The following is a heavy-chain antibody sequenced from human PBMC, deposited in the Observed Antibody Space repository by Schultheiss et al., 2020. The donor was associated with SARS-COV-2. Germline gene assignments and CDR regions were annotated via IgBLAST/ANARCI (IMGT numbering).Heavy chain of an antibody. CDR2: FNPRGIT. CDR3: ARGPTDGMDV. CDR1: GGSISSYY. V-gene: IGHV4-4*07. Sequence: SETLSLTCTVSGGSISSYYWSWVRQPAGKGLEWIGRFNPRGITNYSPSLKSRVTMSVATSKKQFSLKLSSVTAADTAVYYCARGPTDGMDVWGQGTTVTVSS. J-gene: IGHJ6*02.